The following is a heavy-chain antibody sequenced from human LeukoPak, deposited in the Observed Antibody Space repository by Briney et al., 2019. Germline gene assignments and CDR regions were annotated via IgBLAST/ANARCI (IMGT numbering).Heavy chain of an antibody. CDR3: ARDRPLATYYDILTGYPYFDY. J-gene: IGHJ4*02. Sequence: ASVKVSCKASGYTFTSYGISWVRQAPGQGLEWMGRISAYNGNTNYAQKLQGRVTMTTDTSTSTAYMELRSLRSDDTAVYYCARDRPLATYYDILTGYPYFDYWGQGTLVTVSS. CDR1: GYTFTSYG. V-gene: IGHV1-18*01. D-gene: IGHD3-9*01. CDR2: ISAYNGNT.